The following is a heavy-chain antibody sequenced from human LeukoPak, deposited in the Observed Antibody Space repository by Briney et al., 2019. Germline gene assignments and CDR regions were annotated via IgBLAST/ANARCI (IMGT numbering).Heavy chain of an antibody. J-gene: IGHJ6*02. CDR3: AKRSLVYYGMDV. CDR2: ISGSGGST. CDR1: GFTFSSYA. Sequence: GGSLRLSCAASGFTFSSYAKSWVRQAPGKGLEWVSAISGSGGSTYYADSVKGRFTISRDNSKNTLYLQMNSLRAEDTAVYYCAKRSLVYYGMDVWGQGTTVTVSS. D-gene: IGHD2-8*02. V-gene: IGHV3-23*01.